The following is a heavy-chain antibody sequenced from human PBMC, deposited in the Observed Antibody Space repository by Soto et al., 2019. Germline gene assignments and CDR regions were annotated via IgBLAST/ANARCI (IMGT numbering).Heavy chain of an antibody. J-gene: IGHJ5*02. CDR1: GGSISSGTYY. CDR3: VADLAFCGGDCHSGPDNWFGP. D-gene: IGHD2-21*02. V-gene: IGHV4-39*01. Sequence: QLQLQESGPGLVKPSETLSLTCTVSGGSISSGTYYWDWIRQTPGKGLEWIGSVYYSGSTEYNPSLQSRITVSVDASNNQLSLKMNSVPAADTAVYYCVADLAFCGGDCHSGPDNWFGPWGQGSLVTVSS. CDR2: VYYSGST.